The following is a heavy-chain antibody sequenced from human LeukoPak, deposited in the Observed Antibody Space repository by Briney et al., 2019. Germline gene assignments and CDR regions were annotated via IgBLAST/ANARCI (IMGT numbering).Heavy chain of an antibody. CDR1: GGSISSYY. J-gene: IGHJ4*02. D-gene: IGHD3-22*01. Sequence: SETLSLTCTVSGGSISSYYWRWMRQPPGKGREWIGYIYYSGSTNYNPSLKSRVTISVDTSKNQFSLKLSSVTAADTAVYYCARRYDSSGYYYFDYWGQGTLVTVSS. CDR2: IYYSGST. CDR3: ARRYDSSGYYYFDY. V-gene: IGHV4-59*08.